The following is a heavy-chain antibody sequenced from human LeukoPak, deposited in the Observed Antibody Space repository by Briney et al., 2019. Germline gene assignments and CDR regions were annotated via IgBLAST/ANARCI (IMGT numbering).Heavy chain of an antibody. J-gene: IGHJ4*02. CDR2: INPNDGST. Sequence: ASVKVSCKASGYTFTTYWIQWVRQAPGQGLEWVALINPNDGSTTYAHKFQGRVTMTRDTSTSTVYMDLSRLTSEDTAVYYCARDLEGHIDYWGQGTLVTVSS. CDR3: ARDLEGHIDY. CDR1: GYTFTTYW. V-gene: IGHV1-46*01. D-gene: IGHD2-21*01.